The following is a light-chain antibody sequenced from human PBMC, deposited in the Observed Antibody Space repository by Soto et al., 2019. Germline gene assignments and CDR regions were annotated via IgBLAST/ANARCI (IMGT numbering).Light chain of an antibody. V-gene: IGKV1-27*01. CDR1: QSIGSW. CDR2: TAS. Sequence: DIRMTQSPSTLSGSVGDRVIITCRASQSIGSWLAWYQQQPGKVPKLLIYTASTLQSGVPSRFSGSGSGTDFTLTISSLQPEDVATYYCQKYNSASWTFGQGTKGDIK. CDR3: QKYNSASWT. J-gene: IGKJ1*01.